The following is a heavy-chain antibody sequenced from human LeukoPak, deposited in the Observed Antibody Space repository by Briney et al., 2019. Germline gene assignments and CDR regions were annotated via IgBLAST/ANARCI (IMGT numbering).Heavy chain of an antibody. CDR1: GGSTSSYY. D-gene: IGHD5-24*01. CDR2: IHGTGST. Sequence: SETLSLTCTVSGGSTSSYYWSWIRQPPGMGLEWIGYIHGTGSTYYNPSLQSRVTISVDTSKNQFSLRLSSVTATDTAVYYCARLYIGYNYYFNYWGQGTLVTVSS. J-gene: IGHJ4*02. CDR3: ARLYIGYNYYFNY. V-gene: IGHV4-4*09.